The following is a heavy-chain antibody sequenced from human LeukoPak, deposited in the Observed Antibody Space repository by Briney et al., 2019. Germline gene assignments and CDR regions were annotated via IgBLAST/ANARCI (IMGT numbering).Heavy chain of an antibody. CDR1: GGSISSSSYY. CDR3: ASLGLVATSLWVDY. J-gene: IGHJ4*02. V-gene: IGHV4-39*01. CDR2: IYYSGST. D-gene: IGHD5-12*01. Sequence: SETLSLTCTVSGGSISSSSYYWGWIRQPPGKGLEWIGSIYYSGSTYYNPSLKSRVTISVDTSKNQFSLKLSSVTAADTAVYYCASLGLVATSLWVDYWGQGTLVTVS.